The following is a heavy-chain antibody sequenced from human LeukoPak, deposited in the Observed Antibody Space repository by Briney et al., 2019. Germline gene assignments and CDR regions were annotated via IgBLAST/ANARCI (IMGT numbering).Heavy chain of an antibody. V-gene: IGHV3-9*01. CDR2: ISWNSGSI. D-gene: IGHD6-13*01. CDR3: AKVSIGIAAAGPFDY. J-gene: IGHJ4*02. CDR1: GFTFDDYA. Sequence: GGSLRLSCAASGFTFDDYAMHWVRQAPGKGLEWVSGISWNSGSIGYAESVKGRFTISRDNAKNSLYLQMNSLRAEDTALYYCAKVSIGIAAAGPFDYWGQGTLVTVSS.